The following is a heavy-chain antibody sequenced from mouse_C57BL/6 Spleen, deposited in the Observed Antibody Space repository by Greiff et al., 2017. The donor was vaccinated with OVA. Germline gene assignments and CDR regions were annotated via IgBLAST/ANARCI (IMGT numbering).Heavy chain of an antibody. CDR3: LLGFAY. V-gene: IGHV1-15*01. CDR2: IDPETGGT. J-gene: IGHJ3*01. Sequence: VQLVESGAELVRPGASVTLSCKASGYTFTDYEMHWVKQTPVHGLEWIGAIDPETGGTAYNQKFKGKAILTADKSSSTAYMELRSLTSEDSAVYYCLLGFAYWGQGTLVTVSA. CDR1: GYTFTDYE.